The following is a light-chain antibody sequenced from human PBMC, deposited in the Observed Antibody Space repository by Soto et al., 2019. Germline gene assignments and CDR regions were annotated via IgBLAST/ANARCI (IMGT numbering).Light chain of an antibody. Sequence: QSVLTHPASVSGSPGQSITISCTGTASDVGAYNYVSWYQHHPDKAPNLMIYEVRNRPAGVSNRFSGSKSVNTASLPISGLQPEDEADYYCGSYATSDTFVFGTGTKVTAL. CDR3: GSYATSDTFV. CDR1: ASDVGAYNY. J-gene: IGLJ1*01. CDR2: EVR. V-gene: IGLV2-14*01.